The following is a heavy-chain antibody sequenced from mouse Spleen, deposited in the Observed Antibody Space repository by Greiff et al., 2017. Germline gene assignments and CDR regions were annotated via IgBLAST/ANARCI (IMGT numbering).Heavy chain of an antibody. J-gene: IGHJ2*01. Sequence: QVQLQQPGAELVRPGTSVKLSCKASGYTFTSYWMHWVKQRPGQGLEWIGVIDPSDSYTNYNQKFKGKATLTVDTSSSTAYMQLSSLTSEDSAVYYCAQTGREDYWGQGTTLTVSS. D-gene: IGHD4-1*01. CDR1: GYTFTSYW. V-gene: IGHV1-59*01. CDR3: AQTGREDY. CDR2: IDPSDSYT.